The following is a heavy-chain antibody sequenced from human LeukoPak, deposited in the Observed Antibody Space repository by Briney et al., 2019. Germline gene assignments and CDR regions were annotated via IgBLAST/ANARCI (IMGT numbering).Heavy chain of an antibody. CDR3: ARDGVLDWHYVFDY. Sequence: PGGSLRLSCAASGFSFGRHEMNWVRQAPGKGLEWLSYISSSGTTIYYADSVEGRFTISRDNAKNSLYLQMNSLRAEDTAVYYCARDGVLDWHYVFDYWGQGTLVTVSS. J-gene: IGHJ4*02. CDR2: ISSSGTTI. CDR1: GFSFGRHE. D-gene: IGHD3-10*02. V-gene: IGHV3-48*03.